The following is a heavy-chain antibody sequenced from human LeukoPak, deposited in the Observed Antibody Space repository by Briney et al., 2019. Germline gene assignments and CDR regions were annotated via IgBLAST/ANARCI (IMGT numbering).Heavy chain of an antibody. CDR1: GGTFSSYA. J-gene: IGHJ4*02. CDR3: ARDQYYGSGSYYGD. Sequence: ASVKVSCKASGGTFSSYAISWVRQAPGQGLEWMGRITPILGIANYAQKFQGRVTITADKSTSTAYMELSSPRSEDTAVYYCARDQYYGSGSYYGDWGQGTLVTVSS. V-gene: IGHV1-69*04. CDR2: ITPILGIA. D-gene: IGHD3-10*01.